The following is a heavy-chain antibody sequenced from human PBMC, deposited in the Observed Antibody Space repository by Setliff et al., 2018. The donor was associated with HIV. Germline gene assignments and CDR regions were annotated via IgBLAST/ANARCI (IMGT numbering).Heavy chain of an antibody. J-gene: IGHJ4*02. Sequence: SETLSLTCAVSGGSISSSHWWSWVRQPPGMGLEWIGEINRGGSTNYNPSLKSRAIISVDTSKKHLSLNLTSVTAADTAVYYCATRGWNGYKAFDYWGQGTLVTVSS. CDR3: ATRGWNGYKAFDY. D-gene: IGHD1-1*01. CDR2: INRGGST. V-gene: IGHV4-4*02. CDR1: GGSISSSHW.